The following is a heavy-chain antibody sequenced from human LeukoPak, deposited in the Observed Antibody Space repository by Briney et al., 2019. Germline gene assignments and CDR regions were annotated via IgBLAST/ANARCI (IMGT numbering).Heavy chain of an antibody. Sequence: GGSLRLSCAVSGFTVSSIYMSWVRQAPGKGLEWVSFIYSDGNTYYGDSVKGRFTLSRDSSRNTLYLQMNSLTVDDTAEYYCAGDTHSSSWYDHWGQGTLVTVSS. CDR2: IYSDGNT. D-gene: IGHD6-19*01. CDR1: GFTVSSIY. J-gene: IGHJ5*02. V-gene: IGHV3-53*01. CDR3: AGDTHSSSWYDH.